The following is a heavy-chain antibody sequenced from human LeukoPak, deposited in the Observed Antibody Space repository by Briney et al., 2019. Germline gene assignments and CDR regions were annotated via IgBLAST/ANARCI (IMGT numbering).Heavy chain of an antibody. Sequence: PGRSLRLSCAASGFTFSRYAMHWVRQAPGKGLEWVSVIYSGGTTYYADSVKGRFTISRDNSKNTLYLQMNSLRAEDTAVYYCARFEAAGIDYWGQGTLVTVSS. J-gene: IGHJ4*02. V-gene: IGHV3-66*01. CDR1: GFTFSRYA. CDR3: ARFEAAGIDY. D-gene: IGHD6-13*01. CDR2: IYSGGTT.